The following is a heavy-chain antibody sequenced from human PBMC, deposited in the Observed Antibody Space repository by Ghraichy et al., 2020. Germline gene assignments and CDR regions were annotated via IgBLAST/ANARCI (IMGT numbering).Heavy chain of an antibody. CDR3: ARLLDTRASYDFWSGYGDY. Sequence: GESLNISCKGSGYSFITYWIGWVRQMPGKGLEWMGIIYPGDSDIRYSPSFQGQVTISADKSISTAYLQWSSLKASDTAMYYCARLLDTRASYDFWSGYGDYWGQGTLVTVSS. J-gene: IGHJ4*02. V-gene: IGHV5-51*01. CDR2: IYPGDSDI. CDR1: GYSFITYW. D-gene: IGHD3-3*01.